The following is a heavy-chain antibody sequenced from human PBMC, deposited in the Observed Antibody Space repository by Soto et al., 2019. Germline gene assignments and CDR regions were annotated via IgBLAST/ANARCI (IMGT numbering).Heavy chain of an antibody. Sequence: PSETLSLTCAVYGGSFSGYYWSWIRQPPGKGLEWIGEINHSGSTNYNPSLKSRVTISVDTSKNQFSLKLSSVTAADTAVYYCARQPPSYGANQGVYYYYRMDVWGQGATVTVSS. V-gene: IGHV4-34*01. CDR1: GGSFSGYY. D-gene: IGHD4-17*01. J-gene: IGHJ6*02. CDR2: INHSGST. CDR3: ARQPPSYGANQGVYYYYRMDV.